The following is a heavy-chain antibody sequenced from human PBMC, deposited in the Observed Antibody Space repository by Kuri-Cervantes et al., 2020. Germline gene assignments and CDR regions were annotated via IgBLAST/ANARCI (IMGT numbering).Heavy chain of an antibody. CDR3: ARSAGFCSGSHCYSDYNYAMDV. Sequence: GESLKISCAGSGFTFGGHGFHWVRQAPGGGLEWVALIWYDGTNKYYADSVKGRFTISRDNSNNTLSLQMNSLRAEDTAVYYCARSAGFCSGSHCYSDYNYAMDVWAKGPRSPSP. D-gene: IGHD2-15*01. V-gene: IGHV3-33*01. CDR2: IWYDGTNK. CDR1: GFTFGGHG. J-gene: IGHJ6*02.